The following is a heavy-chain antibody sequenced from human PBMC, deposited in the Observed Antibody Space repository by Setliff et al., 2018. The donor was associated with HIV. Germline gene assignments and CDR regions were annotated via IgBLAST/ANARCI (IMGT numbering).Heavy chain of an antibody. CDR2: TYYTGST. D-gene: IGHD3-10*01. CDR1: GGPMSSYY. Sequence: SETLSLTCTVSGGPMSSYYWSWIRQPPGKGLEWIGSTYYTGSTDYNPSLMSRVTISLDTPKNQFSLKLNSVIAADTAVYYCARNRVPSSLWGQGTLVTVSS. J-gene: IGHJ4*02. V-gene: IGHV4-59*01. CDR3: ARNRVPSSL.